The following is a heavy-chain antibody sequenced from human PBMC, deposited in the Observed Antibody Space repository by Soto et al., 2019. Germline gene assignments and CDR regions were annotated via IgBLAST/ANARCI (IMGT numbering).Heavy chain of an antibody. CDR1: GFTFSTYA. J-gene: IGHJ3*02. V-gene: IGHV3-23*01. CDR3: AHPRGFGVFDAYDI. CDR2: ISGSGGST. D-gene: IGHD3-10*01. Sequence: PGGSLRLSCAASGFTFSTYAMSWVRQAPGKGLVWVSAISGSGGSTFYADSVKGRFTISRDNSMNTLYLQMNSLRTEDTAVYYCAHPRGFGVFDAYDICGPGTMVTV.